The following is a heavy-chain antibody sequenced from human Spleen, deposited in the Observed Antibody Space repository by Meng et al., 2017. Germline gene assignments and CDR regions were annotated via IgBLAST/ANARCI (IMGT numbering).Heavy chain of an antibody. Sequence: SVKVSCKASGYTFTAYYIHWVRQAPGQGLEWMGGINAVFGTTNYAQKFQGRVTITTDESTSTVYMELTRLTSEDTAVYFCARKAGNCVSTTCYSLDFWGQGTLVTVSS. CDR1: GYTFTAYY. V-gene: IGHV1-69*05. J-gene: IGHJ4*02. D-gene: IGHD2-2*01. CDR2: INAVFGTT. CDR3: ARKAGNCVSTTCYSLDF.